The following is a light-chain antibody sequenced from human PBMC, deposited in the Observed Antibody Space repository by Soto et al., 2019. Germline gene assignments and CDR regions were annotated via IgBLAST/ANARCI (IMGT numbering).Light chain of an antibody. J-gene: IGLJ2*01. CDR3: LLSYSGARLVV. CDR2: DTS. Sequence: QAVVTQEPSLTVSPGGTVTLTGGSSTGAVTSGHYPYWFQQKPGQAPRTLIYDTSNNHSWTPARFSGSLLGGKAALTLSGAQPEDEAEYYCLLSYSGARLVVFGGGTKLTVL. V-gene: IGLV7-46*01. CDR1: TGAVTSGHY.